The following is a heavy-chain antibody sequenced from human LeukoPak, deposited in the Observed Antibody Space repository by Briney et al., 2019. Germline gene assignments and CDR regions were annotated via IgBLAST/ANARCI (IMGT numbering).Heavy chain of an antibody. V-gene: IGHV4-61*02. Sequence: SETLSLTCTVSGGSISSGSYYWSWIRQPAGKGLEWIGRICTSGSTNYNPSLKSRVTISVDTSKNQFSPKLSSVTAADTAVYYCARVTIAAAGYYYMDVWGQGTTVTVSS. CDR2: ICTSGST. D-gene: IGHD6-13*01. CDR3: ARVTIAAAGYYYMDV. J-gene: IGHJ6*03. CDR1: GGSISSGSYY.